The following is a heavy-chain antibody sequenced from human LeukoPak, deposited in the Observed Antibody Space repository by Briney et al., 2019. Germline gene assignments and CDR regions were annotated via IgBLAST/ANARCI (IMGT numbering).Heavy chain of an antibody. V-gene: IGHV4-61*02. CDR3: ARETYCSSTSCYREHFDY. CDR1: GGSISSGSYY. J-gene: IGHJ4*02. D-gene: IGHD2-2*01. Sequence: KPSETLSLTCTVSGGSISSGSYYWSWIRQPAGKGLEWIGRIYTSGSTNYNPSLKSRVTISVDTSKNQFSLKLSSVTAADTAVYYCARETYCSSTSCYREHFDYWGQGTLVTVSS. CDR2: IYTSGST.